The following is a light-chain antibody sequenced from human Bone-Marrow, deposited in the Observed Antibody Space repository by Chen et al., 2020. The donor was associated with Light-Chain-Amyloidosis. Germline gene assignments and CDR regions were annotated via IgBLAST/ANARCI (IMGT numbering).Light chain of an antibody. J-gene: IGLJ3*02. Sequence: SYVLIQPSSWSVAPGQTATIACGGNNIGSTSVHWYQQTPGQAPLLVVYDDSDRPSGIPERLSGSNSGNTATLTISRVEAGDEADYYCQVWDRSSDRPVFGGGTKLTVL. V-gene: IGLV3-21*02. CDR1: NIGSTS. CDR2: DDS. CDR3: QVWDRSSDRPV.